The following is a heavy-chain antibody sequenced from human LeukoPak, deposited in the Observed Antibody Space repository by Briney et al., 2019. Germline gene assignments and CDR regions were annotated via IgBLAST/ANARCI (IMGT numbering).Heavy chain of an antibody. CDR1: GFTFSRYG. CDR2: ISYDGSNK. CDR3: AKLQQQLVQNAFDI. J-gene: IGHJ3*02. V-gene: IGHV3-30*18. Sequence: GGSLRLSCAASGFTFSRYGMHWVRQAPGKGLEWVAVISYDGSNKYYADSVKGRFTISRDNSKNTLYLQMNSLRAEDTAVYYCAKLQQQLVQNAFDIWGQGTMVTVSS. D-gene: IGHD6-13*01.